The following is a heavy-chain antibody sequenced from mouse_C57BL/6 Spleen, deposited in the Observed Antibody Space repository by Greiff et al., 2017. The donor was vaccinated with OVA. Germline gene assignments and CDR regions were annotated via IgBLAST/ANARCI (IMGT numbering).Heavy chain of an antibody. J-gene: IGHJ1*03. V-gene: IGHV6-3*01. CDR2: IRLKSDNYAT. D-gene: IGHD2-3*01. CDR1: GFTFSNYW. CDR3: TGLYPAYDGYYDWYFDV. Sequence: LQQSGGGLVQPGGSMKLSCVASGFTFSNYWMNWVRQSPEKGLEWVAQIRLKSDNYATHYAESVKGRFTISRDDSKSSVYLQMNNLRAEDTGIYYCTGLYPAYDGYYDWYFDVWGTGTTVTVSS.